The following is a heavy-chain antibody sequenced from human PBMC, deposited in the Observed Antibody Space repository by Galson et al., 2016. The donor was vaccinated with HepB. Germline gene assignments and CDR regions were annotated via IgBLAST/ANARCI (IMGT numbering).Heavy chain of an antibody. J-gene: IGHJ4*02. CDR1: GGSISSTDYY. D-gene: IGHD3-16*01. Sequence: SETLSLTCTVSGGSISSTDYYWGWIRQPPGKGLEWIGSVYYSGTTHYNPSLKRRVTISVDPSKNQVSLKLSSVTSAAPAVYYCATRLGSPVDYWGQGTLVTVSS. CDR2: VYYSGTT. V-gene: IGHV4-39*01. CDR3: ATRLGSPVDY.